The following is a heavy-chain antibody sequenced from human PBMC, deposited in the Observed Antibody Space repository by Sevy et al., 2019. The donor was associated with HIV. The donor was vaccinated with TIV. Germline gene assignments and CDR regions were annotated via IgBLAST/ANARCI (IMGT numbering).Heavy chain of an antibody. J-gene: IGHJ4*02. D-gene: IGHD6-19*01. CDR2: IIPIFGTA. V-gene: IGHV1-69*13. CDR3: ARDPGIAVAGRRAFDY. Sequence: ASVKVSCKASGGTFSSYAISWVRQAPGQGLEWMGGIIPIFGTANYAQKFQGRVTITADESTSTAYMELSSLRSEDTAVYYCARDPGIAVAGRRAFDYWGLGTLVTVSS. CDR1: GGTFSSYA.